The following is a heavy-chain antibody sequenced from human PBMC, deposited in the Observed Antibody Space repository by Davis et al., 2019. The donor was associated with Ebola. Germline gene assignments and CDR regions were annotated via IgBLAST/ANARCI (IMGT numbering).Heavy chain of an antibody. V-gene: IGHV1-69*04. D-gene: IGHD3-10*01. CDR3: ARDIAMVIGGWFDP. CDR2: IISILGIP. CDR1: AGTFSSYA. J-gene: IGHJ5*02. Sequence: SLQVSCNASAGTFSSYAISWVRQAPGQGPEWLGRIISILGIPNYAQKFQGRVTITADKSTSTAYMELSSLRSEDTAVYYCARDIAMVIGGWFDPWGQGTLVTVSS.